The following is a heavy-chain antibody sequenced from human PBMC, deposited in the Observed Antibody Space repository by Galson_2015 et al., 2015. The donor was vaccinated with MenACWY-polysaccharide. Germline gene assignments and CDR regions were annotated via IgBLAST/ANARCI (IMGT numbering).Heavy chain of an antibody. D-gene: IGHD3-10*01. CDR2: IHNTGNT. J-gene: IGHJ4*02. V-gene: IGHV3-53*01. Sequence: SPRLSCAVSRFTVSSNYMTWVRQAPGKGLEWVSVIHNTGNTYYADSVKGRFTISRDNSKNTLYLQMNSLRAEDTAVYYCASLTIAWGQGTLVTVSS. CDR3: ASLTIA. CDR1: RFTVSSNY.